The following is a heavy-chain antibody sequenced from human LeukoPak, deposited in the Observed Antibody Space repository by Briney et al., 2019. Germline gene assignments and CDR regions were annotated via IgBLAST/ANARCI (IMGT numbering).Heavy chain of an antibody. Sequence: GGSLRLSCAASGFTFSSYAMSWVRQAPGKGLEWVSAISGSGGSTYYADSVKGRFAISRDNSKSTLYLQMNSLRAEDTAVYYCAKAHVDIVATIRYYFDYWGQGTLVTVSS. CDR3: AKAHVDIVATIRYYFDY. CDR1: GFTFSSYA. J-gene: IGHJ4*02. CDR2: ISGSGGST. D-gene: IGHD5-12*01. V-gene: IGHV3-23*01.